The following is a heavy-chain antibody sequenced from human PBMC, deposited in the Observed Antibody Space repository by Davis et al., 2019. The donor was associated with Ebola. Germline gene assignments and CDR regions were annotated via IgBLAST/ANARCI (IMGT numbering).Heavy chain of an antibody. V-gene: IGHV5-51*01. D-gene: IGHD4/OR15-4a*01. CDR2: IYPRDSDI. CDR1: GYSFTTYW. Sequence: KVSCKGSGYSFTTYWIAWVRQMPGRGLEWMGIIYPRDSDIRYRPSFEGQVTISVDRSITTAHLQWSSLKASDTAIYYCARQASLYGAIDYWGQGTLITVSS. J-gene: IGHJ4*02. CDR3: ARQASLYGAIDY.